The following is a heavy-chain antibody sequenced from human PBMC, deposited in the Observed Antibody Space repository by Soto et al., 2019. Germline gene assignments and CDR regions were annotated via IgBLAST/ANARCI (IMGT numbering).Heavy chain of an antibody. D-gene: IGHD5-12*01. J-gene: IGHJ6*03. CDR1: GYTFTSYG. CDR2: ISAYNGNT. CDR3: ARGKGVTTINPYYYYHYMDV. V-gene: IGHV1-18*03. Sequence: ASVKVSCKASGYTFTSYGINWVRQAPGQGLEWMGWISAYNGNTKYVQKFQGRVTMTTDTSTSTVYMELRSLRSDDMAVYYCARGKGVTTINPYYYYHYMDVWGKGTTVTVSS.